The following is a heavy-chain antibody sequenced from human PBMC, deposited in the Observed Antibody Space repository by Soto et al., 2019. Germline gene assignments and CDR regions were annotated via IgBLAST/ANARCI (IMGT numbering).Heavy chain of an antibody. J-gene: IGHJ6*02. CDR2: ISSSGSTI. CDR3: ARNPFNFGMDV. V-gene: IGHV3-48*03. CDR1: GFTFSSYE. Sequence: GGSLRLSCAASGFTFSSYEMNWVRQAPGKRLEWVSYISSSGSTIYYADSVKGRFTISRDNAKNSLYLQMNSLRAEDTAVYYCARNPFNFGMDVWRQGTTVTVSS. D-gene: IGHD1-1*01.